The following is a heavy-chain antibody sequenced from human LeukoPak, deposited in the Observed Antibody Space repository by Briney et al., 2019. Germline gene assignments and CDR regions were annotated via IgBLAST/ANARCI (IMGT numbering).Heavy chain of an antibody. V-gene: IGHV3-48*03. CDR2: ISSSGSTI. D-gene: IGHD3-3*01. Sequence: PGGSLRLSCAASGFTFSSYEMNWVRQAPGKGLEWVSYISSSGSTIYYADSVKGRFTISRDNAKNSLYLQMNSLRAEDTAVYYCAKRGLRFLEWAVDYWGQGTLVTVSS. CDR3: AKRGLRFLEWAVDY. CDR1: GFTFSSYE. J-gene: IGHJ4*02.